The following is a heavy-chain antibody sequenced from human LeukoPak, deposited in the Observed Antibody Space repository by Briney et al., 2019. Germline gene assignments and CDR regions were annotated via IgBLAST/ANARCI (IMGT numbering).Heavy chain of an antibody. CDR1: GYSISSGYY. CDR3: AIAPGKLRYYYYMDV. V-gene: IGHV4-38-2*02. CDR2: IYHSGST. Sequence: SETLSLTCTVSGYSISSGYYCGWIRQPPGKGLEWIGTIYHSGSTYYNPSLKSRVTISVDTSKNQFSLKLGSVTAADTAVYYCAIAPGKLRYYYYMDVWGKGTTVTISS. J-gene: IGHJ6*03. D-gene: IGHD3-10*01.